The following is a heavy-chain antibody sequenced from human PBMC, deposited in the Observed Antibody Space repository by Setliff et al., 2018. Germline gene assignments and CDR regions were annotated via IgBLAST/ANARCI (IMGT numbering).Heavy chain of an antibody. CDR1: GGTFSRSG. V-gene: IGHV1-69*05. CDR2: TIPMLGKT. D-gene: IGHD2-2*01. Sequence: GASVKVSCKASGGTFSRSGINWVRQAPGQGLEWMGGTIPMLGKTNYAQKFQGRVTITTAESTSTAYMELSSLRSEDTAVYYCARGRPDFVVVPAAAKFDFWGQGTLVTVSS. J-gene: IGHJ4*02. CDR3: ARGRPDFVVVPAAAKFDF.